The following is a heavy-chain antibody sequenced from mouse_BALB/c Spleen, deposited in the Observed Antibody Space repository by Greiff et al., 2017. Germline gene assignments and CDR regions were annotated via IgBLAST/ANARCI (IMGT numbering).Heavy chain of an antibody. D-gene: IGHD2-3*01. Sequence: LKQPGSELVRPGASVKLSCKASGYTFTSYWMHWVKQRPGQGLEWIGNIYPGSGSTNYDEKFKSKATLTVDTSSSTAYMQLSSLTSEDSAVYYCTRRDGYYECFDYWGQGTTLTVSS. J-gene: IGHJ2*01. CDR3: TRRDGYYECFDY. CDR1: GYTFTSYW. V-gene: IGHV1S22*01. CDR2: IYPGSGST.